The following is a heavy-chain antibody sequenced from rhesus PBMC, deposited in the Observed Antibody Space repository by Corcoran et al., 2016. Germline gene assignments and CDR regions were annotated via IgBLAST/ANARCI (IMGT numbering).Heavy chain of an antibody. CDR3: ASGYSGSS. CDR2: IYGSGSST. D-gene: IGHD6-25*01. Sequence: QLQLQESGPGLVKPSETLSVTCAVSGGSISSSYGSWIRQAPGKGLEWIGYIYGSGSSTNYNPSLKSRVTLSVDTSKNQLSLKLSSVTAADTAVYYCASGYSGSSWGQGVLVTVSS. CDR1: GGSISSSY. J-gene: IGHJ4*01. V-gene: IGHV4-169*02.